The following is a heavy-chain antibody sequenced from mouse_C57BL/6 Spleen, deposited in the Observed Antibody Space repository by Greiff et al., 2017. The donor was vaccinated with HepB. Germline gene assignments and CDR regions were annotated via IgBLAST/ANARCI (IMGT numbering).Heavy chain of an antibody. CDR1: GFTFSSYA. Sequence: DVMLVESGGGLVKPGGSLKLSCAASGFTFSSYAMSWVRQTPEKRLEWVATISDGGSYTYYPDNVKGRFTISRDNAKNNLYLQMSHLKSEDTAMYYCARDREDYGFDYWGQGTTLTVSS. V-gene: IGHV5-4*01. CDR3: ARDREDYGFDY. J-gene: IGHJ2*01. CDR2: ISDGGSYT. D-gene: IGHD1-1*01.